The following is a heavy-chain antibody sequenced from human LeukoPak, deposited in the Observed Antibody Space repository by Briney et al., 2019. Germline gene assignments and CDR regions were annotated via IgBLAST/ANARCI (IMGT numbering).Heavy chain of an antibody. CDR2: LYTSGGT. Sequence: SETLSLTCTVSGGSISSYHWSWIRQPAGKGLEWIGRLYTSGGTNYNPSLKSRVSMSVDTSKSQFSLELNSVTAADAAVYYCARSGSYANDAFHIWGQGTMVTVSS. CDR3: ARSGSYANDAFHI. CDR1: GGSISSYH. V-gene: IGHV4-4*07. J-gene: IGHJ3*02. D-gene: IGHD1-26*01.